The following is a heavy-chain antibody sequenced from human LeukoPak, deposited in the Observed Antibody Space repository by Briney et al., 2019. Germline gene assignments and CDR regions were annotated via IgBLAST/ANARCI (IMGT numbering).Heavy chain of an antibody. CDR2: VSYDGSNK. CDR1: GFTFSSYG. V-gene: IGHV3-30*18. Sequence: GRSLRLSCAASGFTFSSYGMHWVRQAPGKGLEWVAVVSYDGSNKYYADSVKGRFTISRDNSKNTLYLQMNSLRAEDTAVYYCAKAAATGSGYYFEYWGQGALVTVSS. CDR3: AKAAATGSGYYFEY. J-gene: IGHJ4*02. D-gene: IGHD6-13*01.